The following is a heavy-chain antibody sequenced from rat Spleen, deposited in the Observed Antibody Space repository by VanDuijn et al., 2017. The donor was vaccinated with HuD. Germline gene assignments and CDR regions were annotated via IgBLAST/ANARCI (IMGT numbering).Heavy chain of an antibody. CDR3: KRHPRYNNAHYWYFDF. Sequence: EVQLVESGGGLVQPGRSLKLSCVTSGFTFNYYWMTWIRQAPGMGLEWVASISTGGGNTYYRDSVKGRFTISRDNAKRNLYLQMDSLRSEDTATYYCKRHPRYNNAHYWYFDFWGPGTMVTVSS. CDR1: GFTFNYYW. V-gene: IGHV5-31*01. D-gene: IGHD1-5*01. J-gene: IGHJ1*01. CDR2: ISTGGGNT.